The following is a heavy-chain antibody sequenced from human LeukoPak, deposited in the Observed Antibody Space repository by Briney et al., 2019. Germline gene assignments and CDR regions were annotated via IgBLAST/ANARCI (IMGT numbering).Heavy chain of an antibody. CDR1: GFTFNDYA. J-gene: IGHJ4*02. CDR2: SGWTGIGI. Sequence: GGSLRLSCAVSGFTFNDYALHWVRQVPGKGLEWLSFSGWTGIGIDYVDSVKGRFTISRDDSKNSLYLEMNSLRAEDTAVYYCARKSSGRFDYHFDYWGQGTLVTVSS. CDR3: ARKSSGRFDYHFDY. D-gene: IGHD6-19*01. V-gene: IGHV3-43D*03.